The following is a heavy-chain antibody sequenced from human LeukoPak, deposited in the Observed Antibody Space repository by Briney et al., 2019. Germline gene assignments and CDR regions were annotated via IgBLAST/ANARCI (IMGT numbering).Heavy chain of an antibody. CDR1: GFTFSSYA. CDR3: ARDRAWNYYDSSGYLQHGAFDI. Sequence: GRSLRLSCAASGFTFSSYAMHWVRQASGKGLEWVAVISYDGSNKYYADSVKGRFTISRDNSKNTLYLQMNSLRAEDTAVYYCARDRAWNYYDSSGYLQHGAFDIWGQGTMVTVSS. D-gene: IGHD3-22*01. J-gene: IGHJ3*02. CDR2: ISYDGSNK. V-gene: IGHV3-30*04.